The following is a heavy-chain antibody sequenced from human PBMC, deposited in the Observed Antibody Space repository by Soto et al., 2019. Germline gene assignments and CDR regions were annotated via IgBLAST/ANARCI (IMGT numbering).Heavy chain of an antibody. CDR3: ARVYDVWSKSPNWFDP. CDR2: IYYSGST. CDR1: GGSISSGGFY. J-gene: IGHJ5*02. V-gene: IGHV4-31*03. D-gene: IGHD3-3*01. Sequence: SETLSLTCTVSGGSISSGGFYWSWIRQHPGKGLEWIGYIYYSGSTYYNPSLKSRVTISVDTSKNQFSLKLSSVTAADTAVYYCARVYDVWSKSPNWFDPWGQGALVTVSS.